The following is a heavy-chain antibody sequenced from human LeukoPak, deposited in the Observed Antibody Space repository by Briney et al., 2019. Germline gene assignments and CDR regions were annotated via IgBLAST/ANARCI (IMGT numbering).Heavy chain of an antibody. Sequence: PSQTLSLTCTVSGGSISSGSYYWSWIRQPAGKGLEWIGRIYTSGSTNYNPSLKSRVTISVDTSKNQFSLKLSSVTAADTAVYYCARRVVIGPFDYWGQGTLVTVSS. V-gene: IGHV4-61*02. CDR3: ARRVVIGPFDY. CDR1: GGSISSGSYY. CDR2: IYTSGST. J-gene: IGHJ4*02. D-gene: IGHD3-22*01.